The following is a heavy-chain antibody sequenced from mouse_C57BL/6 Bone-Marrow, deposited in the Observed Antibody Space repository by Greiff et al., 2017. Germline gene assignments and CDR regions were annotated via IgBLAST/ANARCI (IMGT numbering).Heavy chain of an antibody. J-gene: IGHJ4*01. D-gene: IGHD6-1*01. CDR2: INPNNGGT. CDR1: GYTFTDYY. Sequence: VQLQQSGPELVKPGASVKISCKASGYTFTDYYMNWVKQSHGKSLEWIGDINPNNGGTSYNQKFKGKATLTVDKSSSTAYMELRSLTSEDSAVYYCARSKASLGDYWGQGTSVTVSS. V-gene: IGHV1-26*01. CDR3: ARSKASLGDY.